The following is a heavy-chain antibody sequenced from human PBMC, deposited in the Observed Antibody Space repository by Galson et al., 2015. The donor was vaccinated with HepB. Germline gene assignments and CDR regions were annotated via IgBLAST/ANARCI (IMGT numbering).Heavy chain of an antibody. Sequence: SQRLSCAASGFSFSNFAIHWVRQAQGKGLEWVGVISFDGDNKYYADSVKGRFTISRDNSKNTLYLQMNSLRAEDTAVYYCARDHYDILTGKYYYFFYGLDVWGQGTTVTVSS. CDR1: GFSFSNFA. J-gene: IGHJ6*02. CDR3: ARDHYDILTGKYYYFFYGLDV. CDR2: ISFDGDNK. D-gene: IGHD3-9*01. V-gene: IGHV3-30*04.